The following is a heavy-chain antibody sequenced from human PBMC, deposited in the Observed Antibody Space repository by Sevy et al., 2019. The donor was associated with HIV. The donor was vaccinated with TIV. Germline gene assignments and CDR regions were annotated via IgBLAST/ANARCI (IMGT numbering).Heavy chain of an antibody. CDR2: ISSGSSYT. CDR1: GFTLSDYY. D-gene: IGHD4-17*01. CDR3: VRDRRNYGGQYFDY. V-gene: IGHV3-11*06. J-gene: IGHJ4*02. Sequence: GGSLRLSCSPSGFTLSDYYMSWIRQAPGKGLEWVSYISSGSSYTNYADSEKGRFTISRDNAKNFLYLEMNNLRAEDTAVYYCVRDRRNYGGQYFDYWGQGTLVTVSS.